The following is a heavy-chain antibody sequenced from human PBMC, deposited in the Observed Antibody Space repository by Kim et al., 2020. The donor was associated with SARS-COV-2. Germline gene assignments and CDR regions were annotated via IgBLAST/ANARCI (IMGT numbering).Heavy chain of an antibody. J-gene: IGHJ4*02. Sequence: SETLSLTCTVSGGSISSSSYYWGWIRQPPGKGLEWIGSIYYSGSTYYNPSLKSRVTISVDTSKNQFSLKLSSVTAADTAVYYCARPMYYDSSGPEGVGFDCWGQGTLVTVSS. CDR1: GGSISSSSYY. D-gene: IGHD3-22*01. CDR2: IYYSGST. V-gene: IGHV4-39*01. CDR3: ARPMYYDSSGPEGVGFDC.